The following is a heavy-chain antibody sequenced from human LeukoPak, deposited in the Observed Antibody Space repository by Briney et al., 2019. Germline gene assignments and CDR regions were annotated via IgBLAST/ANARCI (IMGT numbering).Heavy chain of an antibody. J-gene: IGHJ3*02. CDR3: AKDRGNIYSSGWSDAFDI. CDR1: GFTFDDYG. CDR2: INWNGGST. V-gene: IGHV3-20*04. Sequence: GGSLRLSCAASGFTFDDYGMSWVRQAPGKGLEWVSGINWNGGSTGYADSVKGRFTISRDNSKNTLYLQMNSLRAEDTAVYYCAKDRGNIYSSGWSDAFDIWGQGTMVTVSS. D-gene: IGHD6-19*01.